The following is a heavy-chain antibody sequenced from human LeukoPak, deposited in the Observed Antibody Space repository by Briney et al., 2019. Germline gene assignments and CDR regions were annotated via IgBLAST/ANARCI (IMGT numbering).Heavy chain of an antibody. J-gene: IGHJ4*02. CDR1: GYTFTGYY. D-gene: IGHD6-13*01. V-gene: IGHV7-4-1*02. CDR2: INTNTGNP. Sequence: ASVKVSCKASGYTFTGYYMHWVRQAPGQGLEWMGWINTNTGNPTYAQGFTGRFVFSLDTSVSTAYLQISSLKAEDTAVYYCARASVAAAGTGDFDYWGQGTLVTVSS. CDR3: ARASVAAAGTGDFDY.